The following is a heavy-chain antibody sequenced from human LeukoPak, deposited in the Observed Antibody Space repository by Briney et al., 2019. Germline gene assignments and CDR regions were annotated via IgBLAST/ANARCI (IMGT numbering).Heavy chain of an antibody. J-gene: IGHJ3*02. CDR3: ARYDYGGGYDAFDI. CDR2: IYYSGST. D-gene: IGHD4-23*01. CDR1: GGSISSGGYY. Sequence: PSETLSLTCTVSGGSISSGGYYWSWIRQHPGKGLEWIGYIYYSGSTYYNPSLKSRVTISVDTSKNQFSLKLSSVTAADTAVHYCARYDYGGGYDAFDIWGQGTMVTVSS. V-gene: IGHV4-31*03.